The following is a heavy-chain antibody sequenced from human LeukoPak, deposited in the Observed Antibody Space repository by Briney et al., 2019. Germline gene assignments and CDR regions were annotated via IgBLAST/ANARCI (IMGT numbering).Heavy chain of an antibody. V-gene: IGHV3-7*01. J-gene: IGHJ4*02. D-gene: IGHD3/OR15-3a*01. CDR3: ARADWFSFDY. Sequence: GSLRLSCAASGFTFSNYWMAWVRQAPGKGLEWVATIKQDGSEQYYVDSVKGRFTISRDNAKKSVYLQMNSLRAEDTAMYYCARADWFSFDYWGQGTLVTVSS. CDR1: GFTFSNYW. CDR2: IKQDGSEQ.